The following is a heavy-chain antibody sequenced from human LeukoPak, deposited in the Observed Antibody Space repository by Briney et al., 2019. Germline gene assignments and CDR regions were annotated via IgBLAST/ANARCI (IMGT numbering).Heavy chain of an antibody. D-gene: IGHD2-15*01. J-gene: IGHJ5*01. V-gene: IGHV3-21*01. CDR1: GFPFSSYS. Sequence: PGGSLRLSCVGSGFPFSSYSMNWVRQAPGKGLEWVSSIDLNGNHINYVDSVEGRFTISRDNAKNSLFLQMNCLRVEDTAVYFCARDRGLGLPNWFDSWGQGTLVTVSS. CDR2: IDLNGNHI. CDR3: ARDRGLGLPNWFDS.